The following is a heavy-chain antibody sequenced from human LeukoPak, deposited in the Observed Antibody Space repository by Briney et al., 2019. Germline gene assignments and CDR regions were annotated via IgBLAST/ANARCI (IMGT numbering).Heavy chain of an antibody. J-gene: IGHJ6*03. CDR1: GFTFSSYG. CDR2: ISGSGGST. D-gene: IGHD6-13*01. CDR3: AKVGYSSSWAEDYYYMDV. V-gene: IGHV3-23*01. Sequence: GGSLRLSCAASGFTFSSYGMSWVRQAPGKGLEWVSAISGSGGSTYYADSVKGRFTISRDNSKNTLYLQMNSLRAEDTAVYYCAKVGYSSSWAEDYYYMDVWGKGTTVTISS.